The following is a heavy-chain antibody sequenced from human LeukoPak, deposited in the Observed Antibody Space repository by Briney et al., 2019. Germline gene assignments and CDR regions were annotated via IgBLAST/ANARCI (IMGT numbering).Heavy chain of an antibody. V-gene: IGHV3-23*01. D-gene: IGHD3-3*01. CDR1: GFTFSSYA. CDR3: ARDLYDFWSGYYAEYGY. CDR2: ISGSGGST. J-gene: IGHJ4*02. Sequence: GGSLRLSCAASGFTFSSYAMSWVRQAPGKGLEWVSAISGSGGSTYYADSVKGRFTTSRDNSKNTLYLQMNSLRAEDTAVNYCARDLYDFWSGYYAEYGYWGQGTLVTVSS.